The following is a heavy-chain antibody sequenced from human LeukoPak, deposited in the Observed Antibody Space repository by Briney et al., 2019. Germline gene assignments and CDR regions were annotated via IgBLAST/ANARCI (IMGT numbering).Heavy chain of an antibody. D-gene: IGHD2-2*01. CDR2: IYTSGST. CDR3: ARDREYLGLGYCSSTSCFYYYYYMDV. J-gene: IGHJ6*03. V-gene: IGHV4-4*07. Sequence: SETLSLTCTVSGGSISSYYWSWIRQPAGKGLEWIGRIYTSGSTNYNPSLKSRVTMSVDTSKNQFSLKPSSVTAADTAVYYCARDREYLGLGYCSSTSCFYYYYYMDVWGKGTTVTVSS. CDR1: GGSISSYY.